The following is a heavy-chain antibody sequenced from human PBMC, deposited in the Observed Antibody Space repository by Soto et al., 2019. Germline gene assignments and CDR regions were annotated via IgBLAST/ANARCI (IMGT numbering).Heavy chain of an antibody. CDR1: GASVSSDDYY. CDR3: TGTIGYCVNGVCYKRGSGDY. Sequence: QVQLQESCPGLVKPSDTLSLTCTVSGASVSSDDYYWSWIRQPPGKGLEWIGCYCGKTSHNPSLKSRVATSVDTSRDHRYLDLRSVPPADTAVYFFTGTIGYCVNGVCYKRGSGDYWGRGILVTVAS. V-gene: IGHV4-61*03. D-gene: IGHD2-8*01. J-gene: IGHJ4*02. CDR2: YCGKT.